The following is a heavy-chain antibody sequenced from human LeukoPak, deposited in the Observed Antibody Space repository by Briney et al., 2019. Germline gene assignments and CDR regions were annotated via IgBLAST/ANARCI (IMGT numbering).Heavy chain of an antibody. D-gene: IGHD3-22*01. Sequence: GGSLRLSCAASGFVFNSFGMNWVRQAPGKGLEWVAVISYDGSNKYYADSVKGRFTISRDNSKNTLYLQMNSLRAEDTAVYYCAKEGGKYYYNSSGYFDYWGQGTLVTVSS. CDR1: GFVFNSFG. CDR3: AKEGGKYYYNSSGYFDY. J-gene: IGHJ4*02. CDR2: ISYDGSNK. V-gene: IGHV3-30*18.